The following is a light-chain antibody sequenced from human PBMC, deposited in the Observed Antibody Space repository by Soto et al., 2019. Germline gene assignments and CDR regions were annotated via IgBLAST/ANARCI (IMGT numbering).Light chain of an antibody. CDR3: QQYDSYSPTWT. Sequence: EIPMTQSGSTRSASVGDRVTITCRASQSISSWLAWYQQKPGKAPKLLIYDASSLESGVPSRFSGSGSGTEFTLTISSLQPDDFATYYCQQYDSYSPTWTFGQGTKLDIK. V-gene: IGKV1-5*01. CDR2: DAS. CDR1: QSISSW. J-gene: IGKJ1*01.